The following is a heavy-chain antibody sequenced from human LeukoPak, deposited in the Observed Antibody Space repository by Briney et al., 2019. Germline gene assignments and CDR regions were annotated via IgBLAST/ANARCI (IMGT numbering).Heavy chain of an antibody. CDR2: IYSDGGT. CDR1: GFTFSNSY. J-gene: IGHJ4*02. Sequence: PGGYLRLSCVASGFTFSNSYMSWVRQAPGKGLEWVSVIYSDGGTFYSDSVKGRFTISRDYSKSTLYLQMNSLRADDTAVYYCARDGNGPAFWGQGTLVTVSS. D-gene: IGHD2-15*01. V-gene: IGHV3-53*01. CDR3: ARDGNGPAF.